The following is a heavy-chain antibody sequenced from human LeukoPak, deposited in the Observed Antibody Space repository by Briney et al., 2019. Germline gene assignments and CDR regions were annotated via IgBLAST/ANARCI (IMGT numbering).Heavy chain of an antibody. V-gene: IGHV3-30*04. J-gene: IGHJ4*02. CDR3: ASLGGNFDH. CDR1: GFTFSAYA. Sequence: GRSLRLSCAASGFTFSAYAMHWVRQAPGKGLEWVAVISYDESEKKYVDSVKGRFTISRDNSKNMLYLQMNSLRDEDTAVYYCASLGGNFDHWGQGTLVTVSS. D-gene: IGHD3-16*01. CDR2: ISYDESEK.